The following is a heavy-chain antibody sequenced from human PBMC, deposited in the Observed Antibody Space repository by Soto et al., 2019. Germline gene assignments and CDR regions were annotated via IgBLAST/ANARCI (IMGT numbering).Heavy chain of an antibody. CDR1: GFTFSDSA. D-gene: IGHD1-26*01. CDR3: TRRGLGPTLTDY. CDR2: IRSKANSYAT. Sequence: EVQLVESGGGLVQPGGSLKLSCTVSGFTFSDSALHWVRQASGKGLEWVGRIRSKANSYATAYAVSVKGRFTTSRDESKNTAYLQMNSLKTEDTAVYYCTRRGLGPTLTDYWGQGTLVTVSS. J-gene: IGHJ4*02. V-gene: IGHV3-73*01.